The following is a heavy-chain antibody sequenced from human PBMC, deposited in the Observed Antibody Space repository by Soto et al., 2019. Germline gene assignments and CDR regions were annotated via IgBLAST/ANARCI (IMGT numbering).Heavy chain of an antibody. Sequence: SQSLSLTCAMSGDSVASNSAAWNWIRQSPSRGLEWLGRTYYRSKWYNDYAVSVKSRITINPDTSKNQFSLQLNSVTPEDTAVYYCARASGRAVAGSFDYWGQGTLVTVSS. CDR3: ARASGRAVAGSFDY. CDR2: TYYRSKWYN. CDR1: GDSVASNSAA. D-gene: IGHD6-19*01. J-gene: IGHJ4*02. V-gene: IGHV6-1*01.